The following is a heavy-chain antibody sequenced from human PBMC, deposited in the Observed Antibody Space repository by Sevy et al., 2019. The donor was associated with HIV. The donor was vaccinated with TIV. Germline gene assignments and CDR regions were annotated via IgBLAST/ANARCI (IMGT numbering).Heavy chain of an antibody. CDR3: VKASGYNWNYLVSAYYYYYGMDV. CDR1: GFTFSSYA. V-gene: IGHV3-64D*06. Sequence: GGSLRLSCSASGFTFSSYAMHWVRQAPGKGLEYVSAISSNGGSTYYADSVKGRFTISRDNSKNTLYLQMSSLRAEDTAVYYCVKASGYNWNYLVSAYYYYYGMDVWGQGTTVTVSS. CDR2: ISSNGGST. J-gene: IGHJ6*02. D-gene: IGHD1-7*01.